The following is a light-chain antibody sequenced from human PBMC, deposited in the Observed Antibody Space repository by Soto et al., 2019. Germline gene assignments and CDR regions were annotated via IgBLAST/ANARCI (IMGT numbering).Light chain of an antibody. CDR2: DVS. CDR1: SSDVGGYNY. V-gene: IGLV2-14*01. CDR3: SSYTSSSTLV. J-gene: IGLJ1*01. Sequence: QSVLTQPASVSGSPGQSITIPCTGTSSDVGGYNYVSWYQQHPGKAPKFMIYDVSNRPSGVSNRLSGSKSGNTASLTISGLQAEDEADYYCSSYTSSSTLVFGTGTKVTVL.